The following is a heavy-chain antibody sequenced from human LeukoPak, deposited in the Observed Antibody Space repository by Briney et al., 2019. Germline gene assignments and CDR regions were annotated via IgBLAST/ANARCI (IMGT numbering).Heavy chain of an antibody. D-gene: IGHD5-12*01. J-gene: IGHJ4*02. Sequence: GGSLRLSCAASAFTLSDYWMNWVRQAPGKGLEWVASIKQDGSEKYYVYSVKGRFTISRDNAKNSLYLQMNTLRAEDTAEYYCLRDRGYSTYDCWGQGTVVIVSA. V-gene: IGHV3-7*01. CDR3: LRDRGYSTYDC. CDR2: IKQDGSEK. CDR1: AFTLSDYW.